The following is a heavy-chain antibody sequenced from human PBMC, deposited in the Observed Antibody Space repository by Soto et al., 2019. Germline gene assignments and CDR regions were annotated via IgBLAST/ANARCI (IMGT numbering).Heavy chain of an antibody. CDR1: GFTFSSYS. J-gene: IGHJ6*02. CDR3: ARDIGPGLLWVGTHPHYGMDV. Sequence: EVQLVESGGGLVKPGGSLRLSCAASGFTFSSYSMNWVRQAPGKGLEWVSSISSSSSYIYYADSVKGRFTISRDNAKNSLCLQMNSRRAEDTAVYYCARDIGPGLLWVGTHPHYGMDVWGQGTTVTVSS. CDR2: ISSSSSYI. D-gene: IGHD3-10*01. V-gene: IGHV3-21*01.